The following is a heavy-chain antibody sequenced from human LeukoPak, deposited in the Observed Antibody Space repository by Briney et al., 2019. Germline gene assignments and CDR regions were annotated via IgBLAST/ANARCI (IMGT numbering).Heavy chain of an antibody. J-gene: IGHJ4*02. CDR1: GFRFNEYW. CDR2: IKYDESER. CDR3: TRSRFCTSGSCYFDY. V-gene: IGHV3-7*01. D-gene: IGHD2-15*01. Sequence: PGGSLRLSCEASGFRFNEYWMSWVRQAPGKGLEWVANIKYDESERYFVDSVMGRFTISRDNAKNSLYLQMNSLRDEDTAVYYCTRSRFCTSGSCYFDYWGQGVLVTVSS.